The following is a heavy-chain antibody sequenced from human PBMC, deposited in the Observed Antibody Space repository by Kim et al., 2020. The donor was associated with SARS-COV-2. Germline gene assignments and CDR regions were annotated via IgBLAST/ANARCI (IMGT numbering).Heavy chain of an antibody. V-gene: IGHV3-23*01. CDR1: GFTFSSYA. CDR3: AKGTGGSSYSAIHI. D-gene: IGHD2-15*01. CDR2: ISGSGDTT. Sequence: GGSLRLSCAASGFTFSSYAMSWVRQAPGKALEWVSVISGSGDTTFYADSVKGRFTISRDTSKNTLYVQMNSLRAEDTAVYHCAKGTGGSSYSAIHIWGQGTMVTVSS. J-gene: IGHJ3*02.